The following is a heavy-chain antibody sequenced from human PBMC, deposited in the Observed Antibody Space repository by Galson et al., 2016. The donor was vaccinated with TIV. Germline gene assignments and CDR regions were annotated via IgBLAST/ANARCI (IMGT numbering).Heavy chain of an antibody. Sequence: QSGAEVKKPGESLKISCKGSGYNFPIYWIGWVRQMPGTGLEWVGVIYPDDSDTRYSPTFQGQVILSADQSTTTAYLQWSSLKASDTAMYYCARVSRREVTDWYFDLWGRGTLVTVSS. D-gene: IGHD2-21*02. CDR2: IYPDDSDT. V-gene: IGHV5-51*03. CDR3: ARVSRREVTDWYFDL. CDR1: GYNFPIYW. J-gene: IGHJ2*01.